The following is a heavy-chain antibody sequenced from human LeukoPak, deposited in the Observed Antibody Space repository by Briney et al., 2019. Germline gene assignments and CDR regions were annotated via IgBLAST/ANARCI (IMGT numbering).Heavy chain of an antibody. J-gene: IGHJ4*02. V-gene: IGHV4-34*01. Sequence: SETLSLTCAVYGGSFSGYYWSWIRQPPGKGLEWIGEINHSGSTNYNPSLKSRVTISVDTSKNQFSLKLSSVTAADTAVYYCALGGEGELPDYWGQGTLVTVSS. D-gene: IGHD1-26*01. CDR3: ALGGEGELPDY. CDR1: GGSFSGYY. CDR2: INHSGST.